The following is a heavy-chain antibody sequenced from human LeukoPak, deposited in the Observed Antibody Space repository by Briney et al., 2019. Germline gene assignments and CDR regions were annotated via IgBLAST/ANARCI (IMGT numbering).Heavy chain of an antibody. CDR2: IYYRDKWYN. D-gene: IGHD3-3*02. V-gene: IGHV6-1*01. CDR3: ARAFSISAFDY. Sequence: SQTLSLTCAVSGYSISSNSAAGSWLRHSPSRGLECLGRIYYRDKWYNDYAVSVKSRITINPDTSKNQVSLQLNSVTPEDTAVYYCARAFSISAFDYWGQGTLVSVSS. J-gene: IGHJ4*02. CDR1: GYSISSNSAA.